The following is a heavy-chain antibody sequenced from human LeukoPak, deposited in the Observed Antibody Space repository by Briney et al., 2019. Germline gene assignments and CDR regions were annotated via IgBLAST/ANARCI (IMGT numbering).Heavy chain of an antibody. D-gene: IGHD3-22*01. CDR3: ARSYYDGSGYHFDY. V-gene: IGHV4-59*08. Sequence: PSETLSLTCTVSGGSISSYYWSWIRQPPGKGLEWIGYIYYSGSTNYNPSLKSRVTISVDTSKTQFSLKLSPVTAADTAVYYCARSYYDGSGYHFDYWGEGTQVTVSS. CDR1: GGSISSYY. J-gene: IGHJ4*02. CDR2: IYYSGST.